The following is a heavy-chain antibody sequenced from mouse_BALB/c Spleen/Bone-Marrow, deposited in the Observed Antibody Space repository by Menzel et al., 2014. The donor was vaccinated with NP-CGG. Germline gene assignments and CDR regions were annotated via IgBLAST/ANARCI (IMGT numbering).Heavy chain of an antibody. D-gene: IGHD1-1*01. V-gene: IGHV1-26*01. CDR1: GYSFTGYY. CDR2: INPNNGAT. Sequence: EVQLQQSGPELAKPGASVKISCKASGYSFTGYYMHWVKQSHVKSLEWIGRINPNNGATSYNQNFKDKASLTVDKSSSTAYMELHSLTSEDSAVYYCARYYYGSSNFDYWGQGTIFTVSS. J-gene: IGHJ2*01. CDR3: ARYYYGSSNFDY.